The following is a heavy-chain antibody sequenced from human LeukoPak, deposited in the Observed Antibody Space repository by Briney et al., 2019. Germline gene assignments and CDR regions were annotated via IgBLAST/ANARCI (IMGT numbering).Heavy chain of an antibody. J-gene: IGHJ6*02. V-gene: IGHV1-2*02. CDR2: INPNSGGT. CDR1: GYTFTCYH. CDR3: ARDRGWQGVNYYYGTEF. D-gene: IGHD3-10*01. Sequence: ASVTETCKASGYTFTCYHMHWVRQAPGQGLEWMGWINPNSGGTNYAQKFQGRVTMTRDTSISTAYMELSRLRSNDTAVYYCARDRGWQGVNYYYGTEFWGQGASVTVSS.